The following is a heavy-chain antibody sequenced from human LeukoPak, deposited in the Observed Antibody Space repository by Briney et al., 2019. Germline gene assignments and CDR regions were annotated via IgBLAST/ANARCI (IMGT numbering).Heavy chain of an antibody. J-gene: IGHJ3*02. V-gene: IGHV3-7*01. CDR3: VRCLALAGTCGFDI. CDR1: GFTFSRFW. D-gene: IGHD6-19*01. Sequence: GGSLRLSCAASGFTFSRFWMRWVRQAPGKGLELVASIKEDESRNDYADSVKGRFTISRDNAKNSLYLQMYSLRVEDEALYYCVRCLALAGTCGFDIWGQGTMVTVSA. CDR2: IKEDESRN.